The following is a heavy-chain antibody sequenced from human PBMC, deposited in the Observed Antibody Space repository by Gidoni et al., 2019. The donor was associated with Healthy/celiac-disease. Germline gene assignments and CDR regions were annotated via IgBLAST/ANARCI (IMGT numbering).Heavy chain of an antibody. Sequence: EVQLVESGGGLVKPGGSLRLSCAASGFTFSNAWMNWVRQAPGKGLEWVGRIKSKTDGGTTDYAAPVKGRFTISRDDSKNTLYLQMNSLKTEDTAVYYCTTDSIGSGWYWEYFQHWGQGTLVTVSS. D-gene: IGHD6-19*01. CDR1: GFTFSNAW. CDR2: IKSKTDGGTT. V-gene: IGHV3-15*07. CDR3: TTDSIGSGWYWEYFQH. J-gene: IGHJ1*01.